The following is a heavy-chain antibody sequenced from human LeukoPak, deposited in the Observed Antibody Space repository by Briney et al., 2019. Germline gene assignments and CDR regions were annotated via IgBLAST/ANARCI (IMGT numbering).Heavy chain of an antibody. CDR1: GGTFSSYA. D-gene: IGHD2-2*01. CDR2: IIPIFGIA. CDR3: AKDYQGADAAYCYCYGMDV. Sequence: GASVTVSCQASGGTFSSYAISWVRQAPCQGVAWMGRIIPIFGIAHYAQKLQGRVTITADKSTSTAYMELSMLRSEDTAVYYCAKDYQGADAAYCYCYGMDVWGQGGTVTVSS. V-gene: IGHV1-69*04. J-gene: IGHJ6*02.